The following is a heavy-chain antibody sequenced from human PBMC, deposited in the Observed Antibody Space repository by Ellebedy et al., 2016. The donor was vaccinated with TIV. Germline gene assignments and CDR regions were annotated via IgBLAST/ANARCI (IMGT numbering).Heavy chain of an antibody. CDR1: GGSFSGYY. J-gene: IGHJ4*02. CDR2: INHSGST. CDR3: AREGGGNYYYYFDY. D-gene: IGHD1-26*01. Sequence: MPGGSLRLSCAVYGGSFSGYYWSWIRQPPGKGLEWIGEINHSGSTNYNPSLKSRVTISVDTSKNQFSLKLNSVTAADTAVYYCAREGGGNYYYYFDYWGQGTLVTVSS. V-gene: IGHV4-34*01.